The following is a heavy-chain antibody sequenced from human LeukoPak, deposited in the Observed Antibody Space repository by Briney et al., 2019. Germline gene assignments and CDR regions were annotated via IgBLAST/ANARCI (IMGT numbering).Heavy chain of an antibody. V-gene: IGHV3-30*02. CDR2: LRYDGGDK. D-gene: IGHD3-10*01. CDR3: ARDFSYGVKGAFEY. Sequence: PGGSLRLSCAASGFTFSRFGMHWVRQAPGKGLEWVAFLRYDGGDKEYAECVKCRFIISRDNSKTTLYVQMDSLRIEDTGVYFCARDFSYGVKGAFEYWGQGTLVTVSS. CDR1: GFTFSRFG. J-gene: IGHJ4*02.